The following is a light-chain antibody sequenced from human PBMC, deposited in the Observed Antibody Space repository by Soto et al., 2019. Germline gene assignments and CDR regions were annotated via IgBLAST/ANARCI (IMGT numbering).Light chain of an antibody. CDR3: NPQTTSGIRV. J-gene: IGLJ1*01. CDR1: STDVGDSNH. V-gene: IGLV2-14*01. Sequence: HSALTQPASVSGSPGQSITISCTGTSTDVGDSNHVSWYQHHPGKAPKLIIYEVSYRPSGVSNRFSGSKSAYTASLTISGLQDEDEADYYCNPQTTSGIRVFGTGTKLTVL. CDR2: EVS.